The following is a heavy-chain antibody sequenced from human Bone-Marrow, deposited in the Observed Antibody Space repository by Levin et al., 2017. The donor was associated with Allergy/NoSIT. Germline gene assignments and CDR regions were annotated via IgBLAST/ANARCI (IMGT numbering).Heavy chain of an antibody. CDR1: GFTFSDHY. V-gene: IGHV3-72*01. D-gene: IGHD6-19*01. CDR3: ARADSSIRPLDY. Sequence: HGESLKISCAASGFTFSDHYIDWVRQAPGKGLEWVGRSRNKANSYTTEYAASVKGRFTISRDDSKNSLYLQMSSLKTEDTAVYYCARADSSIRPLDYWGQGTLVTVSS. J-gene: IGHJ4*02. CDR2: SRNKANSYTT.